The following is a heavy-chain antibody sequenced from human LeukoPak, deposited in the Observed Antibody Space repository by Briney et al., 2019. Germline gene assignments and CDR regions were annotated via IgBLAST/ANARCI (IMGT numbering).Heavy chain of an antibody. CDR2: INHSGST. J-gene: IGHJ4*02. Sequence: SETLSLTCAVYGGSFSGYYWSWIRQPPGKGLEWIGEINHSGSTNYNPSLKSRVTISVDTSKNQFSLKLSSVTAADTAVYYCARGVGYYDFWSGYLYYWGQGTLVTVSS. CDR3: ARGVGYYDFWSGYLYY. CDR1: GGSFSGYY. V-gene: IGHV4-34*01. D-gene: IGHD3-3*01.